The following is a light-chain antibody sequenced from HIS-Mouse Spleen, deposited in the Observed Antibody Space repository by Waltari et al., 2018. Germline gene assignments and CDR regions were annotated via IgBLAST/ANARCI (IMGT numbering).Light chain of an antibody. CDR1: SSDVGGYNY. V-gene: IGLV2-14*01. CDR3: SSYTSSSTLNWV. CDR2: EVS. J-gene: IGLJ3*02. Sequence: QSALTHPASVSGSPGQSITISCTGTSSDVGGYNYVSWYQQHPGKAPKLMIYEVSNRTSGVSNRFSGSKSGNTASLTISGLQAEDEADYYCSSYTSSSTLNWVFGGGTKLTVL.